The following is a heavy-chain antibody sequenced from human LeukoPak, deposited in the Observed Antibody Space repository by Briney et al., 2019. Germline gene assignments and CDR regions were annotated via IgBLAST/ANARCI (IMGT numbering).Heavy chain of an antibody. D-gene: IGHD6-19*01. V-gene: IGHV3-21*01. CDR2: ISSSSSYI. J-gene: IGHJ4*02. Sequence: GGSLRLSCVASGFTFSSYGMNWVRQAPGKGLEWVSSISSSSSYIYYADSVKGRFTISRDNAKNSLYLQMNSLRAEDTAVYYCAREGIAVAAFDYWGQGTLVTVSS. CDR1: GFTFSSYG. CDR3: AREGIAVAAFDY.